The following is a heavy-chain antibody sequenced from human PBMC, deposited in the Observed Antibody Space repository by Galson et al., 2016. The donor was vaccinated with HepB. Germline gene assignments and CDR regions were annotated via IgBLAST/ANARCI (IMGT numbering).Heavy chain of an antibody. V-gene: IGHV3-23*01. CDR2: ISASGGST. D-gene: IGHD2-2*01. Sequence: SLRLSCAASGFTFSRNAMSWVRQAPGKGLEWVSAISASGGSTYYADSVKGRFTLSRDNSKNTLYLQMNSLGAEDTAVYYCAKVWDIVVVPAADEVSFDYWGQGTLVTVSS. J-gene: IGHJ4*02. CDR1: GFTFSRNA. CDR3: AKVWDIVVVPAADEVSFDY.